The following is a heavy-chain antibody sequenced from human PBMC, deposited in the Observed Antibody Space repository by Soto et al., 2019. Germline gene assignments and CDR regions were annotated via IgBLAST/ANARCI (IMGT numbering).Heavy chain of an antibody. Sequence: ASVKVSCKASGYTFTSYYMHWVRQAPGQGLEWMGIINPSGGSTSYAQKFQGRVTMTRDTSTSTVYMELSSLRSEDTAVYYCARTYYYGSGLLNPLDYWGQGTLVTVSS. J-gene: IGHJ4*02. CDR3: ARTYYYGSGLLNPLDY. CDR2: INPSGGST. CDR1: GYTFTSYY. V-gene: IGHV1-46*01. D-gene: IGHD3-10*01.